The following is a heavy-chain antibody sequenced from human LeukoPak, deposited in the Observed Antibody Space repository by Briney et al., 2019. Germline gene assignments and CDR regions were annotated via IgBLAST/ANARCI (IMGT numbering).Heavy chain of an antibody. CDR1: GFTFSGYS. V-gene: IGHV3-53*01. D-gene: IGHD4-17*01. CDR2: IYSGGST. Sequence: GGSLRLSCAASGFTFSGYSMNWVRQAPEKGLEWVSIIYSGGSTYYADSVKGRFTISRDNSKNTLYLQMNSLRAEDTAVYYCARVLWNGDYPRFDYWGQGTLVTVSS. CDR3: ARVLWNGDYPRFDY. J-gene: IGHJ4*02.